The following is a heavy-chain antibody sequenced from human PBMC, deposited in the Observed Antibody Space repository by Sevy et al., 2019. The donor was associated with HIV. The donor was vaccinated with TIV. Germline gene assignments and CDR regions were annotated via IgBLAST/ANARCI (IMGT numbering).Heavy chain of an antibody. CDR3: ARHCSSTSCSHAFDI. CDR1: GGSFSGYY. Sequence: SETLSLTCAVYGGSFSGYYWSWIRQPPGKGLEWIGEINHSGNTNYNPSLKSRVTISGDTSKNQFSLKLSSVTAADTAVYYCARHCSSTSCSHAFDIWGQGTMVTVSS. J-gene: IGHJ3*02. CDR2: INHSGNT. D-gene: IGHD2-2*01. V-gene: IGHV4-34*01.